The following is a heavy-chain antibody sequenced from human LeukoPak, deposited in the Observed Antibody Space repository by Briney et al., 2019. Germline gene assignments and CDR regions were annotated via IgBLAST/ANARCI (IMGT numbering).Heavy chain of an antibody. J-gene: IGHJ4*02. D-gene: IGHD3-10*01. Sequence: GGSLRLSCAASGFTFSSYAMSWVRQAPGKGPEWVSAISGSGGSTYYADSVKGRFTISRDNSKNTLYLQMNSLRAEDTAVYYCARDYGSGSYHDYWGQGTLVTVSS. CDR1: GFTFSSYA. V-gene: IGHV3-23*01. CDR2: ISGSGGST. CDR3: ARDYGSGSYHDY.